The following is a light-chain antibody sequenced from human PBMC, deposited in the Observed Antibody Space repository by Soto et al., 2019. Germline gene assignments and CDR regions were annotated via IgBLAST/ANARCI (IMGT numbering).Light chain of an antibody. Sequence: EIVLTQSPATLSLSPGERATLSCGASQSVSSYLAWYQQKPGQAPRLLIYDASNRATGIPARFSGSGSGTDFTLTISSLEPEDFAVYYCQQRSTSLTFGPGTKVDIK. CDR2: DAS. CDR3: QQRSTSLT. J-gene: IGKJ3*01. CDR1: QSVSSY. V-gene: IGKV3-11*01.